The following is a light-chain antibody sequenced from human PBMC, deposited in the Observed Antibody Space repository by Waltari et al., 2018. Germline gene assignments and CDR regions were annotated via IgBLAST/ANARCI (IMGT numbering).Light chain of an antibody. CDR3: QQYDGLVLT. V-gene: IGKV3-20*01. CDR1: QSVTSMS. J-gene: IGKJ4*01. CDR2: GTS. Sequence: WRASQSVTSMSVSGYQHKPGQAPGLLIYGTSNRATGIPDRFSGSGFGTDFTLTISRLEPEDFAVYYCQQYDGLVLTFGGGTKVEI.